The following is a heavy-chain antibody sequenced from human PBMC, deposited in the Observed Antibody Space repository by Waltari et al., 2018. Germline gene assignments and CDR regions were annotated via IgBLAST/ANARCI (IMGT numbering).Heavy chain of an antibody. V-gene: IGHV3-48*01. CDR3: ARVARDAFDI. CDR1: GFTFSSYN. J-gene: IGHJ3*02. CDR2: ISSRTSII. Sequence: EVQLVESGGGLVQPGGSLRLSCAASGFTFSSYNMNWVRQAPGKGLEWVSYISSRTSIIHNADSVKGRFTISRDNAKNSLSLQMNSLRAEDTAVYFCARVARDAFDIWGQGTMVTVSS.